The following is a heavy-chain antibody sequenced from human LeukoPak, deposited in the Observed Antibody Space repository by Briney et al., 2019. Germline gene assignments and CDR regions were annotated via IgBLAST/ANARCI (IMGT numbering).Heavy chain of an antibody. Sequence: PGGSLRLSCAASGFAFSTYSIDWVRQAPGKGLEWLSYISSSGSTIYYADSVKGRFTISRDNAKNSLYLQMNSLRAEDTAVYYCARLWGKSGYDFWSGPYYYYYMGVWGKGTTVTVSS. CDR3: ARLWGKSGYDFWSGPYYYYYMGV. CDR2: ISSSGSTI. J-gene: IGHJ6*03. V-gene: IGHV3-48*04. CDR1: GFAFSTYS. D-gene: IGHD3-3*01.